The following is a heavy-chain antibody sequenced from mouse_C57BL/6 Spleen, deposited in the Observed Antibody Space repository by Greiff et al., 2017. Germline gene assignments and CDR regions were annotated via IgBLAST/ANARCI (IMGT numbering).Heavy chain of an antibody. CDR1: GFTFSSYA. D-gene: IGHD1-1*01. V-gene: IGHV5-4*01. Sequence: LVESGGGLVKPGGSLKLSCAASGFTFSSYAMSWVRQTPEKRLEWVATISDGGSYTYYPDNVKGRFTISRDNAKNNLYLQMSHLKSEDTAMYYCARDRGSSPSYWYFDVWGTGTTVTVSS. CDR2: ISDGGSYT. CDR3: ARDRGSSPSYWYFDV. J-gene: IGHJ1*03.